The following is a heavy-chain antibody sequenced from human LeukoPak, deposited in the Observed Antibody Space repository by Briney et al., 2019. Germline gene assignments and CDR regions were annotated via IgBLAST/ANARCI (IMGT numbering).Heavy chain of an antibody. CDR3: AREKDYFDWFHDAFDI. J-gene: IGHJ3*02. V-gene: IGHV4-38-2*02. CDR1: GYSISSGYY. Sequence: SETLSLTCAVSGYSISSGYYWGWIRQPPGKGLEWIGSIYYSGSTYYNPPLKSRVTISVDTSNNQFSLKLSSVTAADTAVYYCAREKDYFDWFHDAFDIWGQGTMVTVSS. CDR2: IYYSGST. D-gene: IGHD3-9*01.